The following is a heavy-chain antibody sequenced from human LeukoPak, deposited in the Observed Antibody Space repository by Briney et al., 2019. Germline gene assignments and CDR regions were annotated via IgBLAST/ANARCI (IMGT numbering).Heavy chain of an antibody. J-gene: IGHJ5*02. CDR1: GGSFSGYY. D-gene: IGHD6-13*01. Sequence: SETLSLTCAVYGGSFSGYYWSWIRQPPGKGLEWIGEINHSGSTNYNPSLKSRVTISVDTSKNQFSLELSSVTAADTAVYYCARIAAAGRRINWFDPWGQGTLVTVSS. CDR2: INHSGST. V-gene: IGHV4-34*01. CDR3: ARIAAAGRRINWFDP.